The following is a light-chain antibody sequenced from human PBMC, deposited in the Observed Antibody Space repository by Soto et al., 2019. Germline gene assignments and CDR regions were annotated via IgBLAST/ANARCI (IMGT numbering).Light chain of an antibody. Sequence: QSALTQPASVSGSPGQSITISCTGTSSDVGGYNYVSWYQQHPGKAPKLMIYDVSNRPSGVSNRFSGSKSGNTASLTISGLQAEDEADYYCSSYTSSSFYGFGTGTKLT. V-gene: IGLV2-14*01. CDR3: SSYTSSSFYG. CDR1: SSDVGGYNY. CDR2: DVS. J-gene: IGLJ1*01.